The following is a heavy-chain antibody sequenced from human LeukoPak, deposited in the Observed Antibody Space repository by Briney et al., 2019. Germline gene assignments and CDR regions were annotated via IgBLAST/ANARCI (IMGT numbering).Heavy chain of an antibody. CDR1: GFTFSDYW. V-gene: IGHV3-7*01. CDR2: IKQDGSQR. D-gene: IGHD6-6*01. Sequence: GGSLRLSCTASGFTFSDYWMTWVRQAPGKGPEWVANIKQDGSQRYYVDSVRGRFTIPRDNAKNSLFLQMNGLRAEDTAVYYCARRGGSSSRRSPVDYWGQGTLVTVSS. CDR3: ARRGGSSSRRSPVDY. J-gene: IGHJ4*02.